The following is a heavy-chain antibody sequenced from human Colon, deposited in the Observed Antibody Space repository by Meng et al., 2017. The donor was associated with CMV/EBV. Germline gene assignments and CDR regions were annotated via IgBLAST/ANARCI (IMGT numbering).Heavy chain of an antibody. CDR2: ITDTGSLI. V-gene: IGHV3-11*04. CDR3: VASSVIAPFY. D-gene: IGHD3-16*02. CDR1: GFNFKVYY. Sequence: GESLKISCAASGFNFKVYYMGWIRQAPGKGLEWISYITDTGSLIYYADSIRGRFTISRDNAKNALYLQMNSLRAEDAAVYYCVASSVIAPFYWGQGTLVTVS. J-gene: IGHJ4*02.